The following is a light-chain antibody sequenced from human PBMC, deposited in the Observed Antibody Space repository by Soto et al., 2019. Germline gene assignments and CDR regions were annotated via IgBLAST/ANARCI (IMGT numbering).Light chain of an antibody. CDR2: DVT. V-gene: IGLV2-14*03. CDR3: SSYTNRNTVV. Sequence: QSVLTQPASVSGSHGQSITIFCTGTSSDVGGYNYVSWYQQRPGKPPKLMIYDVTNRPSGVSNRFSGSKSGSTASLTISGLQAEDEGDYYCSSYTNRNTVVFGGGTKLTVL. CDR1: SSDVGGYNY. J-gene: IGLJ3*02.